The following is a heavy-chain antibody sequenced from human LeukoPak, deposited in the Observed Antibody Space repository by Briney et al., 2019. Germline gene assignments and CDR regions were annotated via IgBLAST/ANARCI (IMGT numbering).Heavy chain of an antibody. V-gene: IGHV3-7*01. CDR1: GFTFSAYW. CDR3: ARPAYTAAYDF. Sequence: GGSLRLSCVGSGFTFSAYWMTWVRQAPGKGLEWVANMKWDGSEKHYVDSVKGRFTISRDNTKSSLYLQMNGLRAEDTAVYYCARPAYTAAYDFWGQGTLVTVSS. J-gene: IGHJ3*01. D-gene: IGHD3-16*01. CDR2: MKWDGSEK.